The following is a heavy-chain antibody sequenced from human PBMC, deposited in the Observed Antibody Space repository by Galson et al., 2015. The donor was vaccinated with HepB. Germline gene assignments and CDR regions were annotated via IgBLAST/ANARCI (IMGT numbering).Heavy chain of an antibody. V-gene: IGHV1-46*01. J-gene: IGHJ4*02. D-gene: IGHD1-26*01. Sequence: GYTFTTCYMHWVRQAPGQGLEWMGIIRPSGDDGTTYAQKFQGRVTMTRDTSTSTVYMDLSSLRSEDTAVYYCVREYRGGSFDYWGQGTLVTVSS. CDR3: VREYRGGSFDY. CDR1: GYTFTTCY. CDR2: IRPSGDDGT.